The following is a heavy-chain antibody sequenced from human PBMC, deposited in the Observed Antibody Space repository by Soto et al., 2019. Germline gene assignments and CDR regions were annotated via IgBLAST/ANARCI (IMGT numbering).Heavy chain of an antibody. CDR1: GFSFSSTY. D-gene: IGHD5-12*01. V-gene: IGHV3-53*01. CDR2: LSDGGSS. CDR3: SRDFASGGYDL. J-gene: IGHJ4*02. Sequence: XVCLRLSCAASGFSFSSTYMSWVRQAPGKGLEWVSTLSDGGSSHYADSVTGRFSVSRDNSKNTLYLQMSGLRADDTAIYYCSRDFASGGYDLRGQGTQVTVSS.